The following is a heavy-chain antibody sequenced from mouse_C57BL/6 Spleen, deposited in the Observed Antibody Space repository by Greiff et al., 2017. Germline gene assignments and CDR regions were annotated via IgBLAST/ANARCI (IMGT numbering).Heavy chain of an antibody. J-gene: IGHJ2*01. V-gene: IGHV1-39*01. D-gene: IGHD1-1*01. CDR1: GYSFTDYN. Sequence: EVQGVESGPELVKPGASVKISCKASGYSFTDYNMNWVKQSNGKSLEWIGVINPNYGTTSYNQKFKGKATLTVDQSSSTAYMQLNSLTSEDSAVXYCARRDTVKGSFDYWGQGTTLTVSS. CDR2: INPNYGTT. CDR3: ARRDTVKGSFDY.